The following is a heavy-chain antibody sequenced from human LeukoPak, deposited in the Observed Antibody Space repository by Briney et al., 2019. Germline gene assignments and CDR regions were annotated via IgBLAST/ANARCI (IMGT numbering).Heavy chain of an antibody. J-gene: IGHJ4*02. Sequence: AGGSLRLSCAASGFTFSSSAMTWVRQAPGKGLEWVSGITDSGDNTYYADSVKGRFTISRDNSKNTLYLQMNSLRAEDTAIYYCAKLHGSSWYYVIDYWGQGTLVTVSS. V-gene: IGHV3-23*01. CDR3: AKLHGSSWYYVIDY. CDR2: ITDSGDNT. D-gene: IGHD6-13*01. CDR1: GFTFSSSA.